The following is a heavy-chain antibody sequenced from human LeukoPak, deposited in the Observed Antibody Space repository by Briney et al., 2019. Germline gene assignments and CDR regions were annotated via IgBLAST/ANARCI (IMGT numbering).Heavy chain of an antibody. CDR1: GFTFSSYA. J-gene: IGHJ6*03. Sequence: GRSLRLSCAASGFTFSSYAMHWVRQAPGKGLEWVAVISYDGSNKYYADSVKGRFTISRDNSKNTLYLQMNSLRAEDTAVYYCAKVVLLDDFWSGYYTYYYYYYMDVWGKGTTVTVSS. CDR3: AKVVLLDDFWSGYYTYYYYYYMDV. CDR2: ISYDGSNK. V-gene: IGHV3-30-3*01. D-gene: IGHD3-3*01.